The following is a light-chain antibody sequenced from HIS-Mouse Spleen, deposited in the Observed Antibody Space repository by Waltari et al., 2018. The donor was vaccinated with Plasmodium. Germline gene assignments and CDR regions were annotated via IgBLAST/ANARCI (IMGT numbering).Light chain of an antibody. CDR1: QSVSRH. CDR2: GAS. V-gene: IGKV3-15*01. Sequence: ELVMTQPPATLSVSTGERATLSCRASQSVSRHLAWYQQKPGQAPRLLIYGASTRATGIPARFSGSGSGTEFTLTISSLQSEDFAVYYCQQYNNWSFTFGPGTKVDIK. J-gene: IGKJ3*01. CDR3: QQYNNWSFT.